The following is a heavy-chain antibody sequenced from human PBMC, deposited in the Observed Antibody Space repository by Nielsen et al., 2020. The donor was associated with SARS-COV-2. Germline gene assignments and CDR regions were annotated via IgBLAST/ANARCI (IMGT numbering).Heavy chain of an antibody. CDR3: AKGLSAGYYSGFES. Sequence: GESLKISCTASGFIFSSYAMSWVRQAPGKGLEWVSGISGSGGRTYYADSVKGRFTISRDKSKNTLSVLMNSLRPEDTAVYYCAKGLSAGYYSGFESWGQGTLVTVSS. CDR2: ISGSGGRT. J-gene: IGHJ4*02. CDR1: GFIFSSYA. D-gene: IGHD3-9*01. V-gene: IGHV3-23*01.